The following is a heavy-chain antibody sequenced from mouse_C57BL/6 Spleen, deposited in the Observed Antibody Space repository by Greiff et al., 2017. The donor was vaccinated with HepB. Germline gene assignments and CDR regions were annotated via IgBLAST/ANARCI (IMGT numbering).Heavy chain of an antibody. CDR1: GYAFSSSW. CDR3: ARVGRGYFDV. Sequence: VQLQQSGPELVKPGASVKISCKASGYAFSSSWMNWVKQRPGKGLEWIGRIYPGDGDTNYNGKFKGKATLTADKSSSTAYMQLSSLTSEDSAVYFCARVGRGYFDVWGTGTTVTVSS. J-gene: IGHJ1*03. D-gene: IGHD1-1*01. V-gene: IGHV1-82*01. CDR2: IYPGDGDT.